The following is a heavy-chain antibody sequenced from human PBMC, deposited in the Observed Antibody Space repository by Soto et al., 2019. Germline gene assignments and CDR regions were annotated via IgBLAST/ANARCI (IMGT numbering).Heavy chain of an antibody. J-gene: IGHJ6*03. V-gene: IGHV3-23*01. CDR2: ITDIGDST. CDR3: AKDGHGKMWYYYMDV. D-gene: IGHD2-15*01. Sequence: EVQLLESGGGLGQPGGSLRLSCAASGFPFSSHAMTWLRQAPGKGLEWVSTITDIGDSTFYADSVKGRFSISRDNSKNTLYLQMNSMRAEDTAVYFCAKDGHGKMWYYYMDVGGKGTAVTVSS. CDR1: GFPFSSHA.